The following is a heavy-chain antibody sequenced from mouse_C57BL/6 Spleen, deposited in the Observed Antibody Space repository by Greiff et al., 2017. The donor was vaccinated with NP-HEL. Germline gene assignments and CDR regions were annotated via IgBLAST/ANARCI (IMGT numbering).Heavy chain of an antibody. V-gene: IGHV1-59*01. D-gene: IGHD1-1*01. J-gene: IGHJ4*01. CDR2: IDPSDSYT. Sequence: QVQLQQPGAELVRPGTSVKLSCKASGYTFTSYWMHWVKQRPGQGLEWIGVIDPSDSYTNYNQKFKGKATLTVDTSSSTAYMQLSSLTSEDSAVYYCARDYYGSRGPLYAMDYWGQGTSVTVSS. CDR3: ARDYYGSRGPLYAMDY. CDR1: GYTFTSYW.